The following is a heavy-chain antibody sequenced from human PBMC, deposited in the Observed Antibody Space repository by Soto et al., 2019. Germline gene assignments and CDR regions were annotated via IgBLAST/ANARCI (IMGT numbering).Heavy chain of an antibody. V-gene: IGHV4-4*07. CDR2: IFSSGST. CDR3: AREGSYSAYNFAHGIQLWSFDF. Sequence: LETLSLTCTVSGGSINTFYWSWVRRPAGKGLEWIGRIFSSGSTSFNPSLESRVAMSVDTSKNHFSLNLSSVTAADMAVYYCAREGSYSAYNFAHGIQLWSFDFWGQGALVTVSS. D-gene: IGHD5-12*01. J-gene: IGHJ4*02. CDR1: GGSINTFY.